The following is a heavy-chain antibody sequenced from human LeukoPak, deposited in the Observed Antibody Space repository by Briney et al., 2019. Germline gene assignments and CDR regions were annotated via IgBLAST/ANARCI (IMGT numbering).Heavy chain of an antibody. CDR1: GFTFSDYY. Sequence: GGSLRLSCAASGFTFSDYYMSWIRQAPGKGLEWVSYISSSGSTIYYADSVKGRFTISRDNAKNSLYLQMNSLRAEDTAVYYCARDDYYDSSGYFERSDADDAFDIWGQGTMVTVSS. CDR3: ARDDYYDSSGYFERSDADDAFDI. CDR2: ISSSGSTI. V-gene: IGHV3-11*04. J-gene: IGHJ3*02. D-gene: IGHD3-22*01.